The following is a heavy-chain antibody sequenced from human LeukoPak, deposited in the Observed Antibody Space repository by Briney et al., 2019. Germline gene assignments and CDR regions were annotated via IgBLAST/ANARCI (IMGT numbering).Heavy chain of an antibody. V-gene: IGHV5-51*01. D-gene: IGHD2-15*01. J-gene: IGHJ4*02. CDR2: IYPATSVT. CDR3: VKGSGPGWSCLDF. CDR1: GYSFTSYW. Sequence: GEALKISCDGSGYSFTSYWIGWGRQIPGQGLEWMGIIYPATSVTRYSPSFQGPVINSADKSISTAYLQWSSLTASDTAICDCVKGSGPGWSCLDFWGQGTMVTVSS.